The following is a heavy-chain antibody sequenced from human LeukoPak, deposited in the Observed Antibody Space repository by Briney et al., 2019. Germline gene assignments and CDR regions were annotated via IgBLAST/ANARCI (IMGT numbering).Heavy chain of an antibody. CDR3: ARAGAGVAARPTLDY. V-gene: IGHV4-34*01. CDR2: INHSGST. Sequence: SETLSLTCAVYGGSFSGYYWSWIRQPPGKGLEWIGEINHSGSTNYNPSLKSRVTVSVDTSKNQFSLKLSSVTAADTAVYYCARAGAGVAARPTLDYWGQGTLVTVSS. CDR1: GGSFSGYY. J-gene: IGHJ4*02. D-gene: IGHD6-6*01.